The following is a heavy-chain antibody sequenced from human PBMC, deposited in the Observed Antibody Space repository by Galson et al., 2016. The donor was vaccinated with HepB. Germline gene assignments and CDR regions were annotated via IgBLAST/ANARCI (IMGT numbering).Heavy chain of an antibody. CDR1: GFTFSSYA. V-gene: IGHV3-23*01. J-gene: IGHJ4*02. CDR3: AHGKVPYLLTTFDY. Sequence: SLRLSCAASGFTFSSYAMTWVRQAPGKGLEWVSTISASGDTTYYADSVKGRFTISRDNAKNTLHLQMNSLRAEDTAVYYCAHGKVPYLLTTFDYWGQGTLVAVSS. CDR2: ISASGDTT. D-gene: IGHD1-14*01.